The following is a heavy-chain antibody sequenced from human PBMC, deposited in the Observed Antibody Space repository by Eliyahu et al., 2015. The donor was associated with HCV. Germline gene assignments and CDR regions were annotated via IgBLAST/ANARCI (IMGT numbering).Heavy chain of an antibody. J-gene: IGHJ4*02. V-gene: IGHV1-3*01. CDR2: INAGNGNT. D-gene: IGHD5-12*01. Sequence: MGWINAGNGNTKYSQKFQGRVTITRDTSASTAYMELSSLRSEDTAVYYCARDTGIVATIPFDYWGQGTLVTVSS. CDR3: ARDTGIVATIPFDY.